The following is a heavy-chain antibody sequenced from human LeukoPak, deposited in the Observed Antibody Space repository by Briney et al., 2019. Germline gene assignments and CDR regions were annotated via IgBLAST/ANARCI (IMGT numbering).Heavy chain of an antibody. CDR3: AREVGDGDLYFDY. D-gene: IGHD4-17*01. Sequence: ASVKVSCKASGYIFTSYAMHWVRQAPGQRLEWMGWINAGNGNTKYSQKFQGRVTITRDTSASTAYMELSSLRSEDTAVYYCAREVGDGDLYFDYWGQGTLVTVS. CDR2: INAGNGNT. CDR1: GYIFTSYA. V-gene: IGHV1-3*01. J-gene: IGHJ4*02.